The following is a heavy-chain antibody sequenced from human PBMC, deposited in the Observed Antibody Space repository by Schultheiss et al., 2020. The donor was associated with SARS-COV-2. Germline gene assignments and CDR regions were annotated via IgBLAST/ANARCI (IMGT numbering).Heavy chain of an antibody. CDR2: ISGSGGST. V-gene: IGHV3-23*01. J-gene: IGHJ6*02. Sequence: GGSLKLSCAASGFTFSSYAMSWVRQAPGKGLEWVSAISGSGGSTYYADSVKGRFTISRDNAKNSLYLQMNSLRAEDTAVYYCARDQGYRFGELRFYYYYGMDVWGQGTTVTVSS. CDR3: ARDQGYRFGELRFYYYYGMDV. CDR1: GFTFSSYA. D-gene: IGHD3-10*01.